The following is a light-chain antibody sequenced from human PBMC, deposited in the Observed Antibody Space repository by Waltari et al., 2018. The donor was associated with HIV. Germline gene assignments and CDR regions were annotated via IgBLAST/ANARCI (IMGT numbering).Light chain of an antibody. Sequence: DIVMTQSPDSLAVSLGERATINCKSSQSVLYSSNNKNYLAWYQQKPGQPPNLLIYWASTRESGVPDRFSGSGSGTDFTLTISSLQAEDVAVYYGQQYYSTPRTFGQGTKVEIK. J-gene: IGKJ1*01. CDR3: QQYYSTPRT. CDR1: QSVLYSSNNKNY. V-gene: IGKV4-1*01. CDR2: WAS.